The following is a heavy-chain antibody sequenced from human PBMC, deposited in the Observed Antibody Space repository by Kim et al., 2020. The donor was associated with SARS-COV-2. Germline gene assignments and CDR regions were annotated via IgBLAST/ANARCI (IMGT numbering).Heavy chain of an antibody. V-gene: IGHV1-24*01. D-gene: IGHD3-22*01. J-gene: IGHJ6*02. CDR3: ATSSGNYYGMDV. Sequence: IYAQKFQGRVTMTEDTSTDTAYMELSSLRSEDTAVYYCATSSGNYYGMDVWGQGTTVTVSS.